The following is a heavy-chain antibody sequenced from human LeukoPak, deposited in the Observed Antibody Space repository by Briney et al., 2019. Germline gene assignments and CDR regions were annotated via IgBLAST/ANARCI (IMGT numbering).Heavy chain of an antibody. D-gene: IGHD6-13*01. J-gene: IGHJ5*02. CDR1: GYTFTGHY. V-gene: IGHV1-2*02. CDR3: ARERVAAAGTQSWFDP. Sequence: GASVKVSCKASGYTFTGHYMHWVRQAPGQGLEWMGWINPNSGGTNYAQKFQGRVTMTRDTSISTAYMELSRLRSDDTAVYYCARERVAAAGTQSWFDPWGQGTLVTVSS. CDR2: INPNSGGT.